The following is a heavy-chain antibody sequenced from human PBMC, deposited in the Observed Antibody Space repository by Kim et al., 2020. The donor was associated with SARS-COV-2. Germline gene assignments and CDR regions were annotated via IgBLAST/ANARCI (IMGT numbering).Heavy chain of an antibody. J-gene: IGHJ6*03. CDR3: ARRKGYDFWSGTLDYYYYYMDV. D-gene: IGHD3-3*01. CDR2: INHSGST. V-gene: IGHV4-34*01. CDR1: GGSFSGYY. Sequence: SETLSLTCAVYGGSFSGYYWSWIRQPPGKGLEWIGEINHSGSTNYNPSLKSRVTISVDTSKNQFSLKLSSVTAADTAVYYCARRKGYDFWSGTLDYYYYYMDVWGKGTTVTVSS.